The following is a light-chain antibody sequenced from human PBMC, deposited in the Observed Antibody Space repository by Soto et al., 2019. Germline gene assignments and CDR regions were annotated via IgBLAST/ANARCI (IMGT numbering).Light chain of an antibody. Sequence: QSVLTQPPSVSGAPGQRVTISCTGSSSNIGAGYDVHWYQQLPGTAPKLLIYGDSNRPSGVPDRLSASKSGTSASLAITGLQAEDEAHYYCQSYDRRLTAYVFGTGTKLTVL. CDR2: GDS. V-gene: IGLV1-40*01. CDR3: QSYDRRLTAYV. J-gene: IGLJ1*01. CDR1: SSNIGAGYD.